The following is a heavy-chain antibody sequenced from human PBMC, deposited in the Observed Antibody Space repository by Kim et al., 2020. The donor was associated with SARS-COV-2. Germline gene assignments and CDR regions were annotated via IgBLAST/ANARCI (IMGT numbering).Heavy chain of an antibody. CDR2: IIPIFGTA. CDR3: AALLVGPKAGFDY. Sequence: SVKVSCKASGGTFSSYAISWVRQAPGQGLEWMGGIIPIFGTANYAQKFQGRVTITADESTSTAYMELSSLRSEDTAVYYCAALLVGPKAGFDYWGQGTLVTVSS. CDR1: GGTFSSYA. D-gene: IGHD1-26*01. J-gene: IGHJ4*02. V-gene: IGHV1-69*13.